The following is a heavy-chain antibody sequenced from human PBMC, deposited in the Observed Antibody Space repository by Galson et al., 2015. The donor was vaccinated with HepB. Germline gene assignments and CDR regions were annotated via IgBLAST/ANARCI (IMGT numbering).Heavy chain of an antibody. CDR2: ISYDGSNK. Sequence: SLRLSCAASGFTFNNYGMHWVRQAPGKGLEWVAVISYDGSNKYYGDSVKGRFTISRDNSKNTLYLQMNSLRAEDTAVYYCAKSCSGGSCYSDYWGQGTLVTVSS. CDR3: AKSCSGGSCYSDY. J-gene: IGHJ4*02. CDR1: GFTFNNYG. V-gene: IGHV3-30*18. D-gene: IGHD2-15*01.